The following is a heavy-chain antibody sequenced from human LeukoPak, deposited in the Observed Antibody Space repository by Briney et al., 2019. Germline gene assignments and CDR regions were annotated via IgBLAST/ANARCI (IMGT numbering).Heavy chain of an antibody. CDR3: ARDHGYSYDY. V-gene: IGHV3-11*04. CDR1: GFTFSEYY. J-gene: IGHJ4*02. CDR2: ISSSGSTI. Sequence: PGGSLRLSCAASGFTFSEYYMSWLRQARGKGLEWVSYISSSGSTIYYADSVKGRFTISRDKAKNSLYLQMNSLRAEDTAVYYCARDHGYSYDYWGQGTLVTVSS. D-gene: IGHD5-18*01.